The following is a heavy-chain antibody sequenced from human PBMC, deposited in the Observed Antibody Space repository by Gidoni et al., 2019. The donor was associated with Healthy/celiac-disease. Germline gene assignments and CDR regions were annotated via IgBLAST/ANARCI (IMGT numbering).Heavy chain of an antibody. V-gene: IGHV3-30*03. Sequence: QVQLVESGGGVVQPGRSLRLSCAASGFTFSSYGMHWVRQAPGKGLEWVAVISYDGSNKYYADSVKGRFTISRDNSKNTLYLQMNSLRAEDMAVYYCARDRVYAFDIWGQGTMVTVSS. CDR1: GFTFSSYG. CDR3: ARDRVYAFDI. J-gene: IGHJ3*02. CDR2: ISYDGSNK.